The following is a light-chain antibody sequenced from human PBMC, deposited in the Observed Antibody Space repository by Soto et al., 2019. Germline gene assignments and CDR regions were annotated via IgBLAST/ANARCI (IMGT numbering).Light chain of an antibody. CDR2: DVS. V-gene: IGLV2-14*01. J-gene: IGLJ2*01. CDR1: SSDVGKYNY. Sequence: QSALTQPASVSGSPGQSITISCTGTSSDVGKYNYVSWYQQHPAKAPKLMNFDVSNRPSGVSNRFSGSNSGNTASLTTSGLQAEDEAEYYCSSYTGSSINTVVFGGGTQLTVL. CDR3: SSYTGSSINTVV.